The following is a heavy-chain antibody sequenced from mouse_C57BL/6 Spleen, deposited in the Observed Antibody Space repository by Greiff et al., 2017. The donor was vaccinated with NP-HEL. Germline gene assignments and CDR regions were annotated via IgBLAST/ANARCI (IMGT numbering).Heavy chain of an antibody. J-gene: IGHJ2*01. CDR3: ARDYGSFDY. D-gene: IGHD1-1*01. Sequence: KQSHGKSLEWIGDINPNNGGTSYNQKFKGKATLTVDKSSSTAYMELRSLTSEDSAVYYCARDYGSFDYWGQGTTLTVSS. CDR2: INPNNGGT. V-gene: IGHV1-26*01.